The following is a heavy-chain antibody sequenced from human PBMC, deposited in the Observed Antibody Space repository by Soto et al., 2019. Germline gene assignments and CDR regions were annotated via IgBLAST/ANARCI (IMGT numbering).Heavy chain of an antibody. CDR1: GGSIRSGDYY. J-gene: IGHJ4*02. V-gene: IGHV4-39*01. CDR2: IYYSGSA. Sequence: SETLSLTCTVSGGSIRSGDYYWGWIRQPPGKGLEWIGNIYYSGSASYNPSLKSRVTISVDTSKNQVSLKLSSVTAAVTAVYIGGSGYPLVGFAYWGQGTLVTVSS. CDR3: GSGYPLVGFAY. D-gene: IGHD5-18*01.